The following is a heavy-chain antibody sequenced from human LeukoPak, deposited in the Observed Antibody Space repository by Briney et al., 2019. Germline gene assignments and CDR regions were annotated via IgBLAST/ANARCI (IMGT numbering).Heavy chain of an antibody. CDR2: ISSNGGST. Sequence: PGGSLRLSCAASGFTLSSYAMHWVHQAPGKGLEYVSAISSNGGSTYYANSVKGRFTISRDNSKNTLYLQMGSLRAEDMAVYYCARSRPDYYYYGMDVWGQGTTVTVSS. CDR3: ARSRPDYYYYGMDV. V-gene: IGHV3-64*01. CDR1: GFTLSSYA. J-gene: IGHJ6*02.